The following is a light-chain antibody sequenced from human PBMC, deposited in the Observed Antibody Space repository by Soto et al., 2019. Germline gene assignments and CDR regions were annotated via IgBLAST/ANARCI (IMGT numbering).Light chain of an antibody. Sequence: DVQMTQSPSSLSASVGDRVTITCRASQDINSYLAWYQQKPGNAPKSLIYAASSLQTGVPSRFSGIESGTDFTLTISNLQPEDSATYYCQQSNIYPLTFGGGTKVEIK. CDR3: QQSNIYPLT. CDR1: QDINSY. J-gene: IGKJ4*01. V-gene: IGKV1D-16*01. CDR2: AAS.